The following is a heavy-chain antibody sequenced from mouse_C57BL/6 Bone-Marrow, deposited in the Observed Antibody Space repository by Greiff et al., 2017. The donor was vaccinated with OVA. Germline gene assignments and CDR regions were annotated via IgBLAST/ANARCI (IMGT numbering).Heavy chain of an antibody. CDR1: GFNIKDDY. D-gene: IGHD1-3*01. CDR3: TTEKYYFDY. J-gene: IGHJ2*01. V-gene: IGHV14-4*01. CDR2: IDPENGDT. Sequence: VQLQQSGAELVRPGASVKLSCTASGFNIKDDYMHWVKQRPEQGLEWIGWIDPENGDTEYASKFQGKATITADTSSNTAYLQLSSLTSEDTAVYYCTTEKYYFDYWGQGTTRTVSS.